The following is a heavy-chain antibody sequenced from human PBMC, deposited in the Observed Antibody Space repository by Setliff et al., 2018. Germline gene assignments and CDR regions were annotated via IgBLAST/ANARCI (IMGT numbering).Heavy chain of an antibody. Sequence: GASVKVSCKASGGTFSSYGISWVRQAPGQGLERMGGTIPIFGTTNYAQKFQGRVTINTDESTTTAYMDLRGLRSDDTAVYYCARTPPNRGLSNGWYVDYWGQGALVTVSS. D-gene: IGHD6-19*01. V-gene: IGHV1-69*05. CDR2: TIPIFGTT. CDR3: ARTPPNRGLSNGWYVDY. J-gene: IGHJ4*02. CDR1: GGTFSSYG.